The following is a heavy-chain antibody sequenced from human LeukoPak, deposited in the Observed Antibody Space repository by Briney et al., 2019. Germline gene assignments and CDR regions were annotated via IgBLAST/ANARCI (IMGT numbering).Heavy chain of an antibody. V-gene: IGHV3-15*01. CDR2: LKSKTDGETS. D-gene: IGHD1-1*01. Sequence: KTGRSLRLSCEASGITFSDAWMSWVRQVPGKGLEWIALLKSKTDGETSDYAAPVKGRFTVSRNDAENTLFLQMDSLKIDDTAVYYCIANLDYWGQGTLVTVSS. CDR3: IANLDY. CDR1: GITFSDAW. J-gene: IGHJ4*02.